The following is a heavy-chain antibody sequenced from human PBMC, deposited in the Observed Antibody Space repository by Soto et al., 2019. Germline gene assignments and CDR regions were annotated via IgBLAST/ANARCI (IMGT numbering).Heavy chain of an antibody. Sequence: SETLSLTCTVSGDSMNTGSYYWGWIRQPPGKGLEWIGSMFYTGSTHYHPSLESRVTVSVDASNNQFSQILTFVTATDTAVYYCARHADRGTYTLAFDVWGQGKMVTVSS. CDR3: ARHADRGTYTLAFDV. D-gene: IGHD3-16*01. CDR2: MFYTGST. J-gene: IGHJ3*01. V-gene: IGHV4-39*01. CDR1: GDSMNTGSYY.